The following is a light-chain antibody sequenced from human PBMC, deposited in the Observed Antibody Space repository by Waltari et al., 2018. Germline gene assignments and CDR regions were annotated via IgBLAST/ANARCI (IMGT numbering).Light chain of an antibody. V-gene: IGLV1-47*01. CDR1: SSNPGRNH. Sequence: QSVLAQPPSASGTPGPRVPISCAGTSSNPGRNHVSWYQQFPGTAPKVLINRNNERPSGVPDRFSGSKSGTSASLAISGLRSEDEADYYCAAWDDSLRSPIFGGGTKLTVL. J-gene: IGLJ2*01. CDR2: RNN. CDR3: AAWDDSLRSPI.